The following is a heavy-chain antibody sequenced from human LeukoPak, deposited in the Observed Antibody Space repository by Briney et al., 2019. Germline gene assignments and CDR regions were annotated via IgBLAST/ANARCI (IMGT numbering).Heavy chain of an antibody. D-gene: IGHD1-26*01. J-gene: IGHJ6*01. CDR2: ISGSGDNT. V-gene: IGHV3-23*01. CDR1: GFTFSGFA. CDR3: AKMKGHPLPKYYMDV. Sequence: GGSLRLSCAASGFTFSGFAMSWVLRTPGKGLEWVSGISGSGDNTLYADSVKGRFTISRDNSKNTLYLGMNSLRAEDTAIYYCAKMKGHPLPKYYMDVWGQGTTVTVSS.